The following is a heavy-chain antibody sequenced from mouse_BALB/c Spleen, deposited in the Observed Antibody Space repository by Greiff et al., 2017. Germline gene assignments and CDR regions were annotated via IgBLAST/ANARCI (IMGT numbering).Heavy chain of an antibody. Sequence: DVMFVESGGGLVKPGGSLKLSCAASGFTFSSYAMSWVRQTPEKRLEWVASISSGGSTYYPDSVKGRFTISRDNARNILYLQMSSLRSEDTAMYYCARGGSYYRYDGYFDVWGAGTTVTVSS. CDR1: GFTFSSYA. J-gene: IGHJ1*01. CDR3: ARGGSYYRYDGYFDV. CDR2: ISSGGST. D-gene: IGHD2-14*01. V-gene: IGHV5-6-5*01.